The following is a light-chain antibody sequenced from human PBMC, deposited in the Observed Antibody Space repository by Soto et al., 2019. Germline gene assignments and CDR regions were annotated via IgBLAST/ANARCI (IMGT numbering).Light chain of an antibody. CDR3: QQYDHYPIT. Sequence: DIHMTQSPSTLSASMGDSVTITCRASQSIDNWLAWYQQKPGKAPKLLIYKASNLQTGVPSRFSGSGSGTEFTLTISSLQPDDSASYYCQQYDHYPITFGQGTRLEIK. CDR2: KAS. J-gene: IGKJ5*01. CDR1: QSIDNW. V-gene: IGKV1-5*03.